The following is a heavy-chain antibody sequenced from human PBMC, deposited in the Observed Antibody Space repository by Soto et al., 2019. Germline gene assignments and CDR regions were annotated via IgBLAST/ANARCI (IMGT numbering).Heavy chain of an antibody. CDR2: INASNGNT. V-gene: IGHV1-3*01. Sequence: QVQLVQSGAEVKKPGASVKVSCKASGYTFTSYAMNWVRQAPGQRLEWMGWINASNGNTKYSQKSQGRVTITRDTSASTAYMELSSLRSEDTAVYYCARDPGYSYGYNWGQGTLVTVSS. D-gene: IGHD5-18*01. CDR3: ARDPGYSYGYN. CDR1: GYTFTSYA. J-gene: IGHJ4*02.